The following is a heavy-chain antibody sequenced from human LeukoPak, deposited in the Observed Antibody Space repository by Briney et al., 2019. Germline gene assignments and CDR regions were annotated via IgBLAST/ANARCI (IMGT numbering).Heavy chain of an antibody. V-gene: IGHV1-69*04. J-gene: IGHJ4*02. CDR2: IIPILGIA. Sequence: SVKVSCKASGGTFSRYAISWVRQAPGQGLEWMGRIIPILGIANYAQKFQGRVTITADKSTSTAYMELSSLRSEDTAVYYCARDSPPPYEYYYDSSGNLDYWGQGTPVTVSS. CDR1: GGTFSRYA. CDR3: ARDSPPPYEYYYDSSGNLDY. D-gene: IGHD3-22*01.